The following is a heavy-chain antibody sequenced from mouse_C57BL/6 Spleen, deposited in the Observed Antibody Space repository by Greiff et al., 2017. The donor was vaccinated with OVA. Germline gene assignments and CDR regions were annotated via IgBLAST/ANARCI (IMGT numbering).Heavy chain of an antibody. Sequence: VQVVESGPGLVAPSQSLSITCTVSGFSLTSYAISWVRQPPGKGLEWLGVIWTGGGTNYNSALIPRLSISKDNSKSQVFVKMSSLQTDDTAMYYCARGEYYYDDGGDYWGQGTTLTVSS. CDR3: ARGEYYYDDGGDY. CDR1: GFSLTSYA. J-gene: IGHJ2*01. CDR2: IWTGGGT. D-gene: IGHD2-4*01. V-gene: IGHV2-9-1*01.